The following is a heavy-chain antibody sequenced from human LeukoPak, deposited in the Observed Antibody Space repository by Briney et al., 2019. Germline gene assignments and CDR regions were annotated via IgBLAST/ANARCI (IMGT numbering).Heavy chain of an antibody. CDR1: GFTFNTYD. CDR2: VRFDGSDT. Sequence: PGGSLRLSCAASGFTFNTYDMHWVRQAPGKGLEWVAFVRFDGSDTYYADPVKGRLTLSRDNSKNTLYLQMNSLRAEDTAVYYCTGDSDYWGQGTLVTVSS. CDR3: TGDSDY. J-gene: IGHJ4*02. V-gene: IGHV3-30*02.